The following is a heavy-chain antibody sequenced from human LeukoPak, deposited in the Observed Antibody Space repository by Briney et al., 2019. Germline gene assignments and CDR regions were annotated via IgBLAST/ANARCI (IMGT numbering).Heavy chain of an antibody. Sequence: GGSLRLSCAASGFTFSDYYMSWIRQAPGKGLEWVSYISSSGSTIYYADSVKGRFTISRDNAKNSLYLQMNSLRAEDTAVYYCARVRDTAMVSCLDYWGQGTLVTVSS. V-gene: IGHV3-11*04. CDR3: ARVRDTAMVSCLDY. CDR1: GFTFSDYY. CDR2: ISSSGSTI. J-gene: IGHJ4*02. D-gene: IGHD5-18*01.